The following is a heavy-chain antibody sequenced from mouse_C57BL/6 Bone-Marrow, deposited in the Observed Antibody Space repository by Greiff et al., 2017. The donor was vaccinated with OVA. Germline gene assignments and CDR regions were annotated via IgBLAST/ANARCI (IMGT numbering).Heavy chain of an antibody. J-gene: IGHJ1*03. CDR2: INYDGSST. V-gene: IGHV5-16*01. Sequence: EVKVVESEGGLVQPGSSMKLSCTASGFTFSDYYMAWVRQVPEKGLEWVANINYDGSSTYYLDSLKSRFIISRDNAKNILYLQMSSLKSEDTATXYCARDSPASWYFDVWGTGTTVTVSS. CDR3: ARDSPASWYFDV. CDR1: GFTFSDYY. D-gene: IGHD1-2*01.